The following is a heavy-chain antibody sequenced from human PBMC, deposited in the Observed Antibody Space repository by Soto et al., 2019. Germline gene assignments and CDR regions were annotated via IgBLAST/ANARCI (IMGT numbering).Heavy chain of an antibody. CDR1: GYTFTSYG. Sequence: QVHLVQSGAEVKKTGASVKVSCKGSGYTFTSYGITWVRQAPGQGLEWMGWISAHNGNTDYAQKLQGRVTVTRDTSTSTAYMELRSLRSDDTAVYYCARGRYGDYWGQGALVTVSS. J-gene: IGHJ4*02. V-gene: IGHV1-18*01. CDR2: ISAHNGNT. D-gene: IGHD1-1*01. CDR3: ARGRYGDY.